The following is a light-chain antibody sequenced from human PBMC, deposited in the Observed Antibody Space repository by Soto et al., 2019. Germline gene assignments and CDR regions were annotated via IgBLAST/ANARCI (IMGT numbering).Light chain of an antibody. J-gene: IGLJ1*01. V-gene: IGLV2-8*01. Sequence: QSVLTQPPSASGSPGQSVTISCTGTSSDVGAYNYVSWYQQHPGKAPKLLIYEVNKRPSGVPDRFSGSKSGNTASLTVSGLQAEDDADYYCPPYAGNINFVFXTGTKVTVL. CDR2: EVN. CDR3: PPYAGNINFV. CDR1: SSDVGAYNY.